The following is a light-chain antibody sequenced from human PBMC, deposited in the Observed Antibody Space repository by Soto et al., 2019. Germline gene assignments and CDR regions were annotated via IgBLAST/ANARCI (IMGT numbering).Light chain of an antibody. CDR3: TSYTTNTTVV. Sequence: QSALTQPASVSGSPGQSITIPCTGTSSDVGGYNYVSWYQHHPGEAPKLMIYDVNDRPSGVSSRFSGSKSGDTASLTISGLQAEDEADYYCTSYTTNTTVVFGGGTKVTVL. J-gene: IGLJ2*01. CDR1: SSDVGGYNY. V-gene: IGLV2-14*03. CDR2: DVN.